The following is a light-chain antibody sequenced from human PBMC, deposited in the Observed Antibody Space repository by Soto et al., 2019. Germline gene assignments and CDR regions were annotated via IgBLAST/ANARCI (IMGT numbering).Light chain of an antibody. J-gene: IGLJ1*01. Sequence: QSVLTQPPSVSGAPGQRVTISCTGSSSNIGAGYDVHWYQQRPGTAPKLLIVGNITRPSGVPDRFSGSKSGTSASLAITGLQAEDEGDYYGQSYDSTLSARYVFGTGTKLTVL. V-gene: IGLV1-40*01. CDR3: QSYDSTLSARYV. CDR2: GNI. CDR1: SSNIGAGYD.